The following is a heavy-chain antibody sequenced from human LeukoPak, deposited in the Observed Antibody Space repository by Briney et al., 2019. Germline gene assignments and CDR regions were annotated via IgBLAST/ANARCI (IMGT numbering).Heavy chain of an antibody. V-gene: IGHV5-51*01. CDR1: GYSFTSYW. J-gene: IGHJ4*02. D-gene: IGHD5-18*01. CDR2: VYPGDSDT. CDR3: ARQGTVDTAPFDS. Sequence: PGESLKISCQGSGYSFTSYWIGWVRQMPGKGLEWMGIVYPGDSDTRYSPSFQGQVTISADKSISTAYLQWSSLKASDTAMYFCARQGTVDTAPFDSWGQGTLVTVSS.